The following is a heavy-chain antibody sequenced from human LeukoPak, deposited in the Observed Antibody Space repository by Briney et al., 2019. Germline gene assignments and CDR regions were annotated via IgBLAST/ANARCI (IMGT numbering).Heavy chain of an antibody. CDR2: IIPIFGTA. D-gene: IGHD2-2*01. CDR3: ARVDSSTRFDY. Sequence: ASVKVSCKASGATFSSYAISWVRQAPGQGLEWMGGIIPIFGTANYAQKFQGRVTITTDESTSTAYMELSSLRSEDTAVYYCARVDSSTRFDYWGQGTLVTVSS. J-gene: IGHJ4*02. CDR1: GATFSSYA. V-gene: IGHV1-69*05.